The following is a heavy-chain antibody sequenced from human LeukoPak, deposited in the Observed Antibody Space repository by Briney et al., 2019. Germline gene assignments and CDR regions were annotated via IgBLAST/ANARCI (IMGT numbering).Heavy chain of an antibody. CDR1: GFTLSSYA. J-gene: IGHJ4*02. CDR3: AKVGPFSSWYQSFDY. D-gene: IGHD6-13*01. V-gene: IGHV3-23*01. Sequence: PGGSLRLSCAASGFTLSSYAMSWVREAPGKGLEWVSAISGSGGSTYYADSVKGRFTISRDNSKNTLYLQMNSLRAEDTAVYCCAKVGPFSSWYQSFDYWGQGTLVTVSS. CDR2: ISGSGGST.